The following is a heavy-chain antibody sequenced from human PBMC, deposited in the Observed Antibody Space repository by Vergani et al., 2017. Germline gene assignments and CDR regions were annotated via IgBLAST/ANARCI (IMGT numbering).Heavy chain of an antibody. D-gene: IGHD3-22*01. CDR2: ISAYNGNT. CDR3: ARDNVEGAYYYDSSGYYLYYYYGMDV. V-gene: IGHV1-18*01. J-gene: IGHJ6*02. Sequence: QVQLVQSGAEVKKPGASVKLSCKASGYTFTSYGISWVRQAPGQGLEWMGWISAYNGNTHYAQKLKGRVTMTTDTSTSTAYMELRRLRADDTAVYYCARDNVEGAYYYDSSGYYLYYYYGMDVWGQGTTVTVSS. CDR1: GYTFTSYG.